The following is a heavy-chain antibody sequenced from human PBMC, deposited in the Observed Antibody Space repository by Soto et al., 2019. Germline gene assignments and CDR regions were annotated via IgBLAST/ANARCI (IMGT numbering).Heavy chain of an antibody. Sequence: GASVKVSCKASGYTFTSYGISWVRQAPGQGLEWMGWISAYNGNTNYAQKLQGRVAMTTDTSTSTAYMELRSLRSDDTAVYYCARVPNDFWSGYRQDFDYWGQGTLVPVSS. V-gene: IGHV1-18*01. CDR3: ARVPNDFWSGYRQDFDY. CDR1: GYTFTSYG. J-gene: IGHJ4*02. CDR2: ISAYNGNT. D-gene: IGHD3-3*01.